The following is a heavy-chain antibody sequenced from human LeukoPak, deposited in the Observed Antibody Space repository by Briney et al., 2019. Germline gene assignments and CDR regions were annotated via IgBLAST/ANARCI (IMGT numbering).Heavy chain of an antibody. Sequence: SEALSLTCTVSGASIRGSTYYWGWIRQTPGKGLDWIGSIYSGSTYYNPSLKSRASISFDTSNNQFSLRLTSVIAADTAVYYCARDRHYSDTTAYSLHYWGQGTLVTVSS. V-gene: IGHV4-39*07. D-gene: IGHD2/OR15-2a*01. J-gene: IGHJ4*02. CDR1: GASIRGSTYY. CDR3: ARDRHYSDTTAYSLHY. CDR2: IYSGST.